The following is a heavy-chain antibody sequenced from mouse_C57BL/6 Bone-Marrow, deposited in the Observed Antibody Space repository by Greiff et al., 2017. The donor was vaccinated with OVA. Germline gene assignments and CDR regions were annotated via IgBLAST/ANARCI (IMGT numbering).Heavy chain of an antibody. D-gene: IGHD2-5*01. CDR2: IDPETGGT. J-gene: IGHJ4*01. CDR3: TRGYSNYYAIDY. V-gene: IGHV1-15*01. CDR1: GYTFTDYE. Sequence: VKLVESGAELVRPGASVTLSCKASGYTFTDYEMHWVKQTPVHGLEWIGAIDPETGGTAYNQKFKGKAILTADKSSSTAYMELLSLTSEDTADYYCTRGYSNYYAIDYWGQGTSVTVSA.